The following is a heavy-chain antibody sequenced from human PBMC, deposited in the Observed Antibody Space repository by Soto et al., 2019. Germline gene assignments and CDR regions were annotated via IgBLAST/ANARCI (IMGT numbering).Heavy chain of an antibody. CDR2: ISYDGSNK. J-gene: IGHJ6*02. CDR3: ARAQGGSGSFDHPDLVYYYYGMDV. D-gene: IGHD3-10*01. CDR1: GFTFSSYA. V-gene: IGHV3-30-3*01. Sequence: GGSLRLSCAASGFTFSSYAMHWVRQAPGKGLEWVAVISYDGSNKYYADSVKGRFTISRDNSKNTLYLQMNSLRAEDTAVYYCARAQGGSGSFDHPDLVYYYYGMDVWGQGTTVTVSS.